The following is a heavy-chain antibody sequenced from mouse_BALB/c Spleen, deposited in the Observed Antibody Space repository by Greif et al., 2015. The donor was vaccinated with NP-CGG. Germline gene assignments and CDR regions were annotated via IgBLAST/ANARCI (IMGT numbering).Heavy chain of an antibody. J-gene: IGHJ4*01. D-gene: IGHD2-1*01. CDR3: ARRDGNYEGGAMDY. V-gene: IGHV2-2*02. CDR1: GFSLTSYG. CDR2: IWSGGST. Sequence: VKLVESGPGLVQPPQSLSITCTVSGFSLTSYGVHWVRQSPGKGLEWLGVIWSGGSTDYNAAFISRLSISKDNSKSQVSFKMNSLQANDTAIYYCARRDGNYEGGAMDYWGQGTSVTVSS.